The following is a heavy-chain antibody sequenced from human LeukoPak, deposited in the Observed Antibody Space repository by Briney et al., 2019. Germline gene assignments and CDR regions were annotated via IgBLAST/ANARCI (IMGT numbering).Heavy chain of an antibody. J-gene: IGHJ4*02. D-gene: IGHD3-22*01. Sequence: GESLKISCKGSGYSFTSYWIGWVRQMPGEGLEWMGIIYPGDSDTRYSPSFQGQVTISADKSISTAYLQWSSLKASDTAMYYCARQRYYYDSSGYHFDYWGQGTLVTVSS. CDR1: GYSFTSYW. CDR2: IYPGDSDT. V-gene: IGHV5-51*01. CDR3: ARQRYYYDSSGYHFDY.